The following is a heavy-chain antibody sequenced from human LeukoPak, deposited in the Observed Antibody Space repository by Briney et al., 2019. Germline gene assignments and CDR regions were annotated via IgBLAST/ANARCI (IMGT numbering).Heavy chain of an antibody. V-gene: IGHV3-7*01. D-gene: IGHD2-8*01. CDR2: IKEDGGEG. CDR1: GFTFSSYW. J-gene: IGHJ6*04. CDR3: ATRYCTISACRASSYKSFDV. Sequence: GGSLRLSCAAFGFTFSSYWMTWVRQAPGKGLEWVANIKEDGGEGYYVDSVKGRFTVSRDNAKNSLYLQLTSLRAEDTAVYYCATRYCTISACRASSYKSFDVWGKGTTVTVSS.